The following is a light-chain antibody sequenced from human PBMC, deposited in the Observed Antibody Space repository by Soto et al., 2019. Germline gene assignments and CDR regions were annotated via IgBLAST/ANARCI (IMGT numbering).Light chain of an antibody. V-gene: IGKV3-20*01. Sequence: EIVLTQSPGTLSLSPGEGATLSCRASRSVSSYLAWYQQKSGQAPRLLIYAASSRATGISDRFSGSGSGTDFTLIINRLDPEDSAVYYCQHNGRSFGQGTRLEIK. CDR2: AAS. CDR3: QHNGRS. CDR1: RSVSSY. J-gene: IGKJ5*01.